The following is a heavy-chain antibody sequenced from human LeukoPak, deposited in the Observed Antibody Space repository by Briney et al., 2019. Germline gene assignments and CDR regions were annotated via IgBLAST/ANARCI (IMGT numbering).Heavy chain of an antibody. CDR1: GGSFSGYY. V-gene: IGHV4-34*01. J-gene: IGHJ6*02. CDR2: INHSGST. D-gene: IGHD3-3*01. Sequence: SETLSLTCAVYGGSFSGYYWSWIRQPPGKGLEWIGEINHSGSTNYNPSLKSRVTISVDTSKNQFSLKLSSVTAADTAVYYCARATSGTIYGMDVWGQGTTVTVSS. CDR3: ARATSGTIYGMDV.